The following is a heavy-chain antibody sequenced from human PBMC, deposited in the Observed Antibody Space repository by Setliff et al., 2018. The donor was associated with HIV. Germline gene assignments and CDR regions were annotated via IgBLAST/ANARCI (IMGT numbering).Heavy chain of an antibody. D-gene: IGHD2-8*02. V-gene: IGHV4-4*07. CDR1: GGSISSYY. CDR2: IYTSGST. CDR3: ARLIHTGLLYFDF. J-gene: IGHJ4*02. Sequence: SETLSLTCTVSGGSISSYYWSWIRQPAGKGLEWIGRIYTSGSTNYNPSVESRVTMSLDTSRDQFSLNLRSVTAADTAVYFCARLIHTGLLYFDFWGLGTLVTVPS.